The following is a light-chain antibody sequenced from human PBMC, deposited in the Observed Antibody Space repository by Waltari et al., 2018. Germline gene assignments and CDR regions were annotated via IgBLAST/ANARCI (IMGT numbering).Light chain of an antibody. CDR3: SAWDSNLSAWV. CDR1: NNNVGNQG. Sequence: QAGLTQPPSVSKGLGQTATLTCTGNNNNVGNQGAAWLQQHQGHPPKPLSYRNNNRPSGISEKFPASRSVNTASLTITGLQPEDEADYYCSAWDSNLSAWVFGGGTKLTVL. CDR2: RNN. V-gene: IGLV10-54*01. J-gene: IGLJ3*02.